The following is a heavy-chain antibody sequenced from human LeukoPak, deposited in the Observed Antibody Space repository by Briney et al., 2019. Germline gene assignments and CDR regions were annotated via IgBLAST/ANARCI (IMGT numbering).Heavy chain of an antibody. Sequence: GGSLRLSCAGSGFTFGTYWMSWVRQAPGKGLEWVASIKQDESAKDYVDSVKGRFLISRDNARNSLYLQMNSLRAEDAAVYYCAGDTTTPIGYWGQGTLVTVSS. CDR3: AGDTTTPIGY. J-gene: IGHJ4*02. CDR2: IKQDESAK. D-gene: IGHD1-1*01. CDR1: GFTFGTYW. V-gene: IGHV3-7*04.